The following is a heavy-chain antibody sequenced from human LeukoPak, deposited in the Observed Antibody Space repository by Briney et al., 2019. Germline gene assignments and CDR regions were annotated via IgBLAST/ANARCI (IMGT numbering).Heavy chain of an antibody. D-gene: IGHD3-10*01. CDR3: ARGRSSMVRGYYYYYMDV. CDR1: GGSISSYY. V-gene: IGHV4-59*01. J-gene: IGHJ6*03. CDR2: IYYSGST. Sequence: PSETLSLTCTVSGGSISSYYWSWIRQPPEKGLEWIGYIYYSGSTNYNPSLKSRVTISVDTSKNQCSLKLSSVTAADTAVYYCARGRSSMVRGYYYYYMDVWGKGTTVTISS.